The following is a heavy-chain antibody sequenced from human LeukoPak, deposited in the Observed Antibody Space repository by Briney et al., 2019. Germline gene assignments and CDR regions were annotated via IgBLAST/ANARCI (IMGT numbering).Heavy chain of an antibody. J-gene: IGHJ4*02. CDR1: GFIFSPYA. CDR2: ISSEGKTT. Sequence: PGGSLRLSCSASGFIFSPYAMHWVRQAPGKGLEYVSSISSEGKTTYYADSVKDRFTISRDNSKNTLYLQMSSLRPEDTAVYYCVKDRWVDHWGQGTLVTVSS. V-gene: IGHV3-64D*06. CDR3: VKDRWVDH. D-gene: IGHD6-13*01.